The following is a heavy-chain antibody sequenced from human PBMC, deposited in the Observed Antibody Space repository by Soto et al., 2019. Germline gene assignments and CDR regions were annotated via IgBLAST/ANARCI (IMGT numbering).Heavy chain of an antibody. D-gene: IGHD3-9*01. V-gene: IGHV1-18*01. J-gene: IGHJ4*02. CDR1: GYTFTSYG. CDR2: ISAYNGDT. Sequence: GASVKVSCKASGYTFTSYGISWVRQAPGQGLEWMGWISAYNGDTQYAQNLQGRVTMTTDTSTSTVYMELRSLRSDDTAVYYCARDLHTNRLRYSDWLSHWGQGTLVTVSS. CDR3: ARDLHTNRLRYSDWLSH.